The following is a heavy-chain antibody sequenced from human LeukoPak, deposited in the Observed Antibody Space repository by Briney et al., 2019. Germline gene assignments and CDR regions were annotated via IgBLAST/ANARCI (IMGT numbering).Heavy chain of an antibody. CDR1: GFAFSSYG. CDR2: ISSSGGTT. CDR3: AKSMAAVGGAIDV. V-gene: IGHV3-23*01. J-gene: IGHJ3*01. D-gene: IGHD6-13*01. Sequence: GGSLRLSCAASGFAFSSYGMTWVRQTPGKGQEWVSHISSSGGTTYYADSVRGRFTISRDNSKNTVYLQMNSLRAEDTAAYYCAKSMAAVGGAIDVWGQGTMVTVSS.